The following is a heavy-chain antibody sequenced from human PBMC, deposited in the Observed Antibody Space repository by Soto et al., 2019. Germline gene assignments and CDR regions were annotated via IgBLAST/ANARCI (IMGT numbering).Heavy chain of an antibody. V-gene: IGHV3-30*18. CDR3: AKDVGYCTNGVCLYKWFDP. J-gene: IGHJ5*02. D-gene: IGHD2-8*01. CDR1: GFTFNSYG. Sequence: SLRLSCAASGFTFNSYGIHWVRQAPGKALEWVAVISYDGNNIYYGDSVQGRFTISRDNSKNTIYLQMNSLRAEDTAVYYCAKDVGYCTNGVCLYKWFDPWGQGTLVTVPQ. CDR2: ISYDGNNI.